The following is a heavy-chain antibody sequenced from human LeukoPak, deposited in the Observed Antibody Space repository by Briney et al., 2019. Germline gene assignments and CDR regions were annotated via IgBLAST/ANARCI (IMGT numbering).Heavy chain of an antibody. CDR2: IFSNDNT. CDR3: AKGDYGEDYGMDV. CDR1: GFTVTNNY. Sequence: GGSLRLSCAASGFTVTNNYMCWVRQAPGKGLEWVSVIFSNDNTYHADSVKGRFAISRDTSKNTLYLQMNSLRAEDTAVYYCAKGDYGEDYGMDVWGQGTTVTVSS. V-gene: IGHV3-53*01. J-gene: IGHJ6*02. D-gene: IGHD4-17*01.